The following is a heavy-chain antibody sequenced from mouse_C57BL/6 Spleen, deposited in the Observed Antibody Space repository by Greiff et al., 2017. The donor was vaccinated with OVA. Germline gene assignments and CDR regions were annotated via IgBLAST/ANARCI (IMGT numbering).Heavy chain of an antibody. V-gene: IGHV1-7*01. Sequence: QVQLQQSGAELAKPGASVKLSCKASGYTFTSYWMHWVKQRPGQGLEWIGYINPSSGYTKYNQKFKDKATLTADKSSSTAYMQLHSLTYEDSAVXSCAILLRQWGFDYWGQGTTLTVSS. J-gene: IGHJ2*01. CDR2: INPSSGYT. D-gene: IGHD1-1*01. CDR1: GYTFTSYW. CDR3: AILLRQWGFDY.